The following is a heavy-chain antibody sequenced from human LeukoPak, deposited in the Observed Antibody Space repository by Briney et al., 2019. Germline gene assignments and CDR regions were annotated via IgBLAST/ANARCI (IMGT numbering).Heavy chain of an antibody. V-gene: IGHV3-9*01. CDR2: VGWHGGSI. D-gene: IGHD6-6*01. CDR3: TKDKSARSSYGDAFDI. J-gene: IGHJ3*02. CDR1: GFMFDDYA. Sequence: GRSLRLSCVASGFMFDDYAIHWVRQAPGKGLEWVSGVGWHGGSIGYADSVKGRFTVSRANAKRSLYLQMNSLRAEDTALYYCTKDKSARSSYGDAFDIWGQGTGVTVSS.